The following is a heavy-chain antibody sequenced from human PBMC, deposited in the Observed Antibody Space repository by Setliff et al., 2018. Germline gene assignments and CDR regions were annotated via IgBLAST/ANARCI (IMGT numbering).Heavy chain of an antibody. CDR3: ARGRGLLWFGDPGIDY. CDR2: IYYSGST. V-gene: IGHV4-30-4*08. Sequence: SETLSLTCTVSGGSISSGDYYWSWIRQPPGKGLEWIGYIYYSGSTYYNPSLKSRVTISVDTSKNQFSLKLSSVTAADTAVYYCARGRGLLWFGDPGIDYWGQGTLVTVSS. D-gene: IGHD3-10*01. J-gene: IGHJ4*02. CDR1: GGSISSGDYY.